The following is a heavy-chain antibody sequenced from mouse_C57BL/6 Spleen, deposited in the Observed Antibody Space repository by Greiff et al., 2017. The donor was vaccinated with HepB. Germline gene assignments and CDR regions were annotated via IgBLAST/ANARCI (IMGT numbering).Heavy chain of an antibody. Sequence: DVQLQESGAELVRPGASVKLSCTASGFNIKDYYMHWVKQRPEQGLEWIGRIDPEDGDTEYAPKFQGKATMTADTSSNTAYLQLSSLTSEDTAVYYCTTYYSNFYYAMDYWGQGTSVTVSS. CDR3: TTYYSNFYYAMDY. J-gene: IGHJ4*01. D-gene: IGHD2-5*01. CDR2: IDPEDGDT. CDR1: GFNIKDYY. V-gene: IGHV14-1*01.